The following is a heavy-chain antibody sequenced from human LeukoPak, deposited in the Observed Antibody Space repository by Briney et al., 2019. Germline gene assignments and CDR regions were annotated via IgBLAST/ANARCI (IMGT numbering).Heavy chain of an antibody. V-gene: IGHV1-2*02. CDR2: INPNSGGT. CDR3: ARDLVGASKNWYFDL. D-gene: IGHD1-26*01. Sequence: ASVKVSCKASGYTFTGYYMHWVRQAPGQGLEWMGWINPNSGGTNYAQKFQGRVTMTRDTSISTAYMELTRLRSDDTAMYHCARDLVGASKNWYFDLWGRGTLVIVSS. J-gene: IGHJ2*01. CDR1: GYTFTGYY.